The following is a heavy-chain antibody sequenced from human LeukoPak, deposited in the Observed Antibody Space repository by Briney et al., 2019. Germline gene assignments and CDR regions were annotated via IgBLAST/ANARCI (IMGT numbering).Heavy chain of an antibody. J-gene: IGHJ5*02. CDR3: ARDRPGRIFDA. Sequence: PGGSLRLSCEASGFTFSSYGMNWVRQAPGKGLEWVSYINTGSDSIYYADSVKGRFTISRDNAKNSLFLQMNSLRAEDTAVYYCARDRPGRIFDAWGQGTLVTVSS. D-gene: IGHD1-14*01. CDR2: INTGSDSI. CDR1: GFTFSSYG. V-gene: IGHV3-48*04.